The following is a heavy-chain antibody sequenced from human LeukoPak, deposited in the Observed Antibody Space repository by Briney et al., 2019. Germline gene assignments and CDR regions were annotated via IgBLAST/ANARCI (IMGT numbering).Heavy chain of an antibody. Sequence: GGSLRLSCAASGFTFSGYAMSWVRQAPGKGLEWVSVISASGGSTYYADSVKGRFTISRDNSKNTEYLQMSGLKAEDTALYYCAKRGDIMASKSDHWGQGTLVTVSS. CDR2: ISASGGST. J-gene: IGHJ4*02. V-gene: IGHV3-23*01. CDR1: GFTFSGYA. CDR3: AKRGDIMASKSDH. D-gene: IGHD5-12*01.